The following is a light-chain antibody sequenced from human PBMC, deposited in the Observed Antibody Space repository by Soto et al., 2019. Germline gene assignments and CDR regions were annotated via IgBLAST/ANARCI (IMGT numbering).Light chain of an antibody. CDR3: AAWDDSLNGPYV. V-gene: IGLV1-47*01. Sequence: QSVLTQPPSASGTPGLRVTISCSGSSSDIGSNYVYWYQQLPGTAPKLLIYRNNQRPSGVPDRFSGSKSGTSASLAISGLRSEDEADYYCAAWDDSLNGPYVFGTGTKLTV. CDR1: SSDIGSNY. J-gene: IGLJ1*01. CDR2: RNN.